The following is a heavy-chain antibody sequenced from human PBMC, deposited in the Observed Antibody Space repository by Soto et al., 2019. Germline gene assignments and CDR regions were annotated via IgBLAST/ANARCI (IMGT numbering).Heavy chain of an antibody. V-gene: IGHV3-21*02. Sequence: EVQLVESGGGLVKPGGSLRLSCAASGFSFSSFTMNWVRQAPGKGLEWVSSIDTSSTYIYYADSVTGRFTISRDNAMKSVFMPVSGLSAEATAVSYCARETGSYVWNGGRMDVGGQGNTVNVSS. D-gene: IGHD1-1*01. CDR2: IDTSSTYI. CDR3: ARETGSYVWNGGRMDV. CDR1: GFSFSSFT. J-gene: IGHJ6*02.